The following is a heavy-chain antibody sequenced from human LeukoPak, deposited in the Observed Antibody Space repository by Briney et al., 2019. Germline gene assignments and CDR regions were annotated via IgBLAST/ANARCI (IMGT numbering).Heavy chain of an antibody. Sequence: PSETLSLTCAVSGGSISTYYWNWIRQPPGKGLEWIGYIYYTGSTIYNPSLKSRVTISLDTSKNQFSLKLSSVTAADTAVYYCAGHHPRNTVDFWGQGTLVTVSS. CDR3: AGHHPRNTVDF. CDR2: IYYTGST. V-gene: IGHV4-59*08. J-gene: IGHJ4*02. D-gene: IGHD2-8*02. CDR1: GGSISTYY.